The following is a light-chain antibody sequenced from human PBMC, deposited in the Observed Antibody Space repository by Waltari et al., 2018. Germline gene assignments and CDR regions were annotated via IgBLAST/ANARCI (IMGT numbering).Light chain of an antibody. CDR2: EGN. CDR3: CSFAGSTTWV. V-gene: IGLV2-23*01. Sequence: QSALTQPASVSGSPGQSITISCTGTSSDVGGYTLVSWYLQHPGKAPKLIIYEGNKWPSGVSHRFSGSKSGNTASLTISGLQAEDEADYYCCSFAGSTTWVFGGGTTLTVL. CDR1: SSDVGGYTL. J-gene: IGLJ3*02.